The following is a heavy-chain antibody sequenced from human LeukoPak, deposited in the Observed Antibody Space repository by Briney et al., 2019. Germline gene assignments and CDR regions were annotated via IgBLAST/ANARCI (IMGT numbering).Heavy chain of an antibody. CDR2: IYYSGST. Sequence: SETLSLTCIVSGGSISSSNYYWGWIRQSPGKGLEWIGSIYYSGSTYYNPSLNSRVTISVDTSKNQFSLNLSSVTAADTAVYYCARLITAFQAFDSWGQGTLVTVSS. V-gene: IGHV4-39*01. J-gene: IGHJ4*02. CDR3: ARLITAFQAFDS. CDR1: GGSISSSNYY. D-gene: IGHD3-16*01.